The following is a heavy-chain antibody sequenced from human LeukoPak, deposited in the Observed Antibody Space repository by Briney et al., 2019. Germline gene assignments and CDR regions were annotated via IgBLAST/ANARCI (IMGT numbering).Heavy chain of an antibody. CDR2: ISYDGSNK. CDR3: ARDSLPYYYDSSGYNY. D-gene: IGHD3-22*01. CDR1: GFTFSSYA. J-gene: IGHJ4*02. V-gene: IGHV3-30*04. Sequence: PGGSLRLSCAASGFTFSSYAMHWVRQAPGKGLEWVAVISYDGSNKYYADSVKGRFTISRDNSKNMLYLQMNSLRAEDTAVYYCARDSLPYYYDSSGYNYWGQGTLVTVSS.